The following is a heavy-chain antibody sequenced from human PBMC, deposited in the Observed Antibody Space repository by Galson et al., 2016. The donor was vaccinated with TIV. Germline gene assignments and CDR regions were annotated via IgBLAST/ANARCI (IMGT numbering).Heavy chain of an antibody. CDR3: ARPTPPPVSSNGWNEAFDF. Sequence: SLRLSCAASGFTFSGYAMSWVRQAPGKGLEWVSVVTGRSRSTHYADSVRGRFTISRDNSRNTLSLQMNSLRVEDTAVSFCARPTPPPVSSNGWNEAFDFWGQGTIVTVSS. J-gene: IGHJ3*01. D-gene: IGHD6-25*01. CDR1: GFTFSGYA. CDR2: VTGRSRST. V-gene: IGHV3-23*01.